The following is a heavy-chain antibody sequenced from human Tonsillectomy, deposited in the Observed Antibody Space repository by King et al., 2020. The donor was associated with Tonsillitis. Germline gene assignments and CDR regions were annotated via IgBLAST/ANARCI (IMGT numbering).Heavy chain of an antibody. Sequence: QLQESGPGLVKPSETLSLTCTVSGGSISSSSYYWGWIRQPPGKGLEWIGSIYYSGSTYYNPSLKSRVTISVDTSKNQFSLKLRSVTAADTAVYYCARLKSYYDSSGFFAPYNWFDPWGQGTLVTVSS. D-gene: IGHD3-22*01. CDR1: GGSISSSSYY. CDR2: IYYSGST. V-gene: IGHV4-39*01. CDR3: ARLKSYYDSSGFFAPYNWFDP. J-gene: IGHJ5*02.